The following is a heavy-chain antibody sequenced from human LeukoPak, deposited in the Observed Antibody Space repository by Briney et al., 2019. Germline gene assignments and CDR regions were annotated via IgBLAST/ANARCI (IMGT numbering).Heavy chain of an antibody. CDR2: IIPIFGTA. CDR3: ASVPPDTYCSGGSCYPF. Sequence: ASVKVSCKASGGTFSSYAISWVRQAPGQGLEWMGGIIPIFGTANYAQKFQGRVTITTDESTSTAYMELSSLRSEDTAVYYCASVPPDTYCSGGSCYPFWGQGTLVTVSS. V-gene: IGHV1-69*05. D-gene: IGHD2-15*01. CDR1: GGTFSSYA. J-gene: IGHJ4*02.